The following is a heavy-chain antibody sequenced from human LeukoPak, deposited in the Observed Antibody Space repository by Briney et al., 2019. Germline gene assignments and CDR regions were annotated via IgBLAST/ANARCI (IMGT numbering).Heavy chain of an antibody. V-gene: IGHV1-2*02. CDR3: AKEQRYSSSWSQFDY. CDR1: GYTFTDYY. J-gene: IGHJ4*02. D-gene: IGHD6-13*01. Sequence: ASVKVSCKASGYTFTDYYMHWVRQAPGQGLEWMGWINPNSGGTHYAQKFQGRVTMTRDMSISTAYMELSSLISDDTAVYYCAKEQRYSSSWSQFDYWGQGTLVTVFS. CDR2: INPNSGGT.